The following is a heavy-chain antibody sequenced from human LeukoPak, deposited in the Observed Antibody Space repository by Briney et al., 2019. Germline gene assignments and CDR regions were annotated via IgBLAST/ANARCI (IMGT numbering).Heavy chain of an antibody. CDR1: GFTFSSYW. D-gene: IGHD2-2*01. J-gene: IGHJ4*02. Sequence: GSLRLSCAASGFTFSSYWMSWVRQAPGKGLEWVANIKQDGSEKYYVDSVKGRFTISRDNAKNSLYLQMNSLRAEDTAVYCCASLVVVPAASFDYWGQGTLVTVSS. CDR3: ASLVVVPAASFDY. CDR2: IKQDGSEK. V-gene: IGHV3-7*01.